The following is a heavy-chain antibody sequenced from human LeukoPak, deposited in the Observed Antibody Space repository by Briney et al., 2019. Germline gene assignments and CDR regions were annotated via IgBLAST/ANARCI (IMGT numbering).Heavy chain of an antibody. CDR2: IKQDGSEK. V-gene: IGHV3-7*05. D-gene: IGHD2/OR15-2a*01. J-gene: IGHJ4*02. CDR1: GFTFSSYA. CDR3: ARNRGVDY. Sequence: GGSLRLSCAASGFTFSSYAMNWVRQAPGKGLEWVANIKQDGSEKYYVDSVKGRFTISRDITKNSVYLQMNSLRVEDTAVYYCARNRGVDYWGQGTLVTVSS.